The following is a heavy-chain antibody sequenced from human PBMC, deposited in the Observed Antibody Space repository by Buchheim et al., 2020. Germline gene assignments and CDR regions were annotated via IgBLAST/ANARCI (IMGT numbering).Heavy chain of an antibody. J-gene: IGHJ4*02. D-gene: IGHD2-21*01. CDR1: GFTFSSYG. CDR3: ARETTNCGGDCYDY. V-gene: IGHV3-48*04. Sequence: VQLVESGGGVVQPGRSLRLSCAASGFTFSSYGMHWVRQAPGKGLEWISYITESGSAIFYADSVKGRFTVSRDNAKNSLYLQMNNLRAEDTALYYCARETTNCGGDCYDYWGQGTL. CDR2: ITESGSAI.